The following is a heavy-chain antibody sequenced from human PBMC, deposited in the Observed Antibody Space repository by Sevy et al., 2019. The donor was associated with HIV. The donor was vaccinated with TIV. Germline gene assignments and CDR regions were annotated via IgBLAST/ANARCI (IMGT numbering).Heavy chain of an antibody. Sequence: GGSLRLSCAASXFTFSSYGMHWVRQAPGKGLEWVAVIWYDGINKYYGDSVKGRFTISRDNSKNTVYLQMNSLRAEDTAVXYXARAGDIVEVVAXYGMDXXXQGTTVTVSS. CDR2: IWYDGINK. D-gene: IGHD2-15*01. CDR3: ARAGDIVEVVAXYGMDX. V-gene: IGHV3-33*01. J-gene: IGHJ6*02. CDR1: XFTFSSYG.